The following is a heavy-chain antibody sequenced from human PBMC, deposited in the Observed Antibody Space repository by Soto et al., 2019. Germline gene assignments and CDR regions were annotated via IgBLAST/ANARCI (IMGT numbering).Heavy chain of an antibody. CDR3: ARDDSSSWFIHRDYGMDV. D-gene: IGHD6-13*01. V-gene: IGHV1-69*06. J-gene: IGHJ6*02. CDR2: IIPIFGTA. Sequence: PVKVSRKAPGRTSNNHTISSLRQAPPQGLQWMRGIIPIFGTATYAQKFQGRVTITADKSTSTAYMELSSLRSEDTAVYYCARDDSSSWFIHRDYGMDVWG. CDR1: GRTSNNHT.